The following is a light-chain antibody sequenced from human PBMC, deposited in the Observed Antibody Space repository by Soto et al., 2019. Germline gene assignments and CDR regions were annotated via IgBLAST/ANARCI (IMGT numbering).Light chain of an antibody. CDR1: SSDVGGYNY. CDR2: EVS. J-gene: IGLJ1*01. V-gene: IGLV2-14*01. CDR3: SSYTSSSPSDV. Sequence: QSALTQPASVSGSPGQSITISCTGTSSDVGGYNYVSWYQQHPGKAPKLMIYEVSNRPSGVSNRFSGYKSGNTASLTISGLQAEDEADYYCSSYTSSSPSDVFGTGTKVTVL.